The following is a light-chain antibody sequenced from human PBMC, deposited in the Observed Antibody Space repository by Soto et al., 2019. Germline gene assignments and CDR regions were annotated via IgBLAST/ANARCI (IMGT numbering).Light chain of an antibody. CDR1: QTVSSY. CDR2: AAS. V-gene: IGKV1-39*01. CDR3: QQSYSTPWT. Sequence: DIQLTQSPSSLSASVGHIVTITCRASQTVSSYLHWYRQKPGTAPELLVHAASSLQSGVPSRFSGSGSGTDFTLTISTLQPEDFATYYCQQSYSTPWTFGQGTKVDIK. J-gene: IGKJ1*01.